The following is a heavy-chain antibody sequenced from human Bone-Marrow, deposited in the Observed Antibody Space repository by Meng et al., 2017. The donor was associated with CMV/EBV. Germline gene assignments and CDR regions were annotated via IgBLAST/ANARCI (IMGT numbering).Heavy chain of an antibody. CDR1: GASISSHY. CDR2: VYSYGNT. Sequence: SETLSLTCTVSGASISSHYYNWIRQSPGKGLEWIGYVYSYGNTNYNPSLKSRVTMSADTSKNQFSLKLTSVTAADTAVYYCAREGSSAFTVTTFDYWGQGTLVTVSS. CDR3: AREGSSAFTVTTFDY. J-gene: IGHJ4*02. D-gene: IGHD4-17*01. V-gene: IGHV4-59*11.